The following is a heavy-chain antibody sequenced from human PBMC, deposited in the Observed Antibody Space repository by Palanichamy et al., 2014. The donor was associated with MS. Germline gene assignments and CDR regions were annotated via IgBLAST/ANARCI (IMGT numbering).Heavy chain of an antibody. CDR2: IFGSGNT. CDR1: GVTASSNY. V-gene: IGHV3-66*01. D-gene: IGHD2-8*01. Sequence: EVQLVESGGGLVQPGGSLRLSCEGTGVTASSNYMSWVRQAPGKGLEWVSVIFGSGNTYYADSVRDRFTISRDYSKNTLYLQMKSLRGEDTALYYCVRDHGRSLMLFWGQGTMVTVSS. CDR3: VRDHGRSLMLF. J-gene: IGHJ3*01.